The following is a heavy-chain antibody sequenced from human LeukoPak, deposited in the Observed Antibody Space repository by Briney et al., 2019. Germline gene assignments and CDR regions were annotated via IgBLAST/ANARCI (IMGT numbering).Heavy chain of an antibody. V-gene: IGHV3-30*18. J-gene: IGHJ4*02. D-gene: IGHD3-3*02. CDR2: ISDDGIKK. Sequence: PGGSLRLSCAASGFTFSRYGMHWVRQAPGKGLEWVAVISDDGIKKYYADSVKGRFTISRDKSKDTVYLQMNSLRAEDTAVYYCAKDSRHYYFDYWGQGTPVTVSS. CDR1: GFTFSRYG. CDR3: AKDSRHYYFDY.